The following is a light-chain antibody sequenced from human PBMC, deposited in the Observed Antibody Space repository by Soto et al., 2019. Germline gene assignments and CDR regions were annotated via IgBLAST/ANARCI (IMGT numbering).Light chain of an antibody. J-gene: IGKJ4*01. V-gene: IGKV3-11*01. CDR3: QQRSKWPPLT. CDR1: QSVSSY. Sequence: EIVLTQSPATLSLSPGDRATLSCRASQSVSSYLAWYQQKPGQAPRLLIYDASNRATGIPARFSGSGSGTDFTLTISSLEPEDFAVYYCQQRSKWPPLTLCGGTKVDIK. CDR2: DAS.